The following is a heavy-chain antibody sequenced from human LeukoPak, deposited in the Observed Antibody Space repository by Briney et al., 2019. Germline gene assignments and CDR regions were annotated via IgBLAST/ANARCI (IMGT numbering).Heavy chain of an antibody. D-gene: IGHD3-10*01. Sequence: GSVRLSCAASGFTFSSYSMNWVRQAPGKGLEWVSSISSSSNYIYYADSVKGRFTISRDNSKSTLYLQMNSLRADDTAVYYCAKASGSPYYFDYYGQG. CDR2: ISSSSNYI. CDR3: AKASGSPYYFDY. V-gene: IGHV3-21*04. CDR1: GFTFSSYS. J-gene: IGHJ4*02.